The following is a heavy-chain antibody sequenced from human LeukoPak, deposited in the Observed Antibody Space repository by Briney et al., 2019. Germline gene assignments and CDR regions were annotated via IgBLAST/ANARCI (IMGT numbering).Heavy chain of an antibody. D-gene: IGHD2/OR15-2a*01. CDR1: GFSFSYHG. J-gene: IGHJ4*02. Sequence: GGSLRLSCAASGFSFSYHGMNWVRQAPGKGLEWLSGVSPPGGGIYYADSVKGRFTISRDNAKNSLYLQMNSLRAEDTAVYYCARVAKNNGFVFDNWGQGTLVTVSS. CDR2: VSPPGGGI. CDR3: ARVAKNNGFVFDN. V-gene: IGHV3-21*01.